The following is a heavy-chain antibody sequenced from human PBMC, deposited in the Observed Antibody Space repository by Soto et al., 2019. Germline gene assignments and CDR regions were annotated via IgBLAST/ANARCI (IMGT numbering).Heavy chain of an antibody. V-gene: IGHV4-4*07. CDR2: IYTSGST. CDR1: GGSISSYY. D-gene: IGHD3-3*01. CDR3: ARDQSAYYDFWSGYLGSEFYYYGMDV. J-gene: IGHJ6*02. Sequence: SETLSLTCTVSGGSISSYYWSWIRQPAGTGLEWIGRIYTSGSTNYNPSLKSRVTMSVDTSKNQFSLKLSSVTAADTAVYYCARDQSAYYDFWSGYLGSEFYYYGMDVWGQGTTVTVSS.